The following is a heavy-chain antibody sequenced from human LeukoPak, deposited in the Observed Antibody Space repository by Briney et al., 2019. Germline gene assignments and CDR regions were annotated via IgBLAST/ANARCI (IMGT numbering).Heavy chain of an antibody. CDR2: TSSDLNVK. D-gene: IGHD3-10*01. J-gene: IGHJ4*02. CDR3: AREGYDGSGSPPSLYFDY. CDR1: GFTFRNYV. V-gene: IGHV3-30-3*01. Sequence: GGSLRLSCAASGFTFRNYVIHWVRQAPGKGLEWVAVTSSDLNVKLYADSVKGRFTISRDNSRSTLYLQMNRLRPEDTAIYYCAREGYDGSGSPPSLYFDYWGQGTLVTVSS.